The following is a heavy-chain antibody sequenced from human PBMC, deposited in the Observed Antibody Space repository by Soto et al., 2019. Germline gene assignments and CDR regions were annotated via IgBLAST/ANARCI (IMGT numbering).Heavy chain of an antibody. CDR2: ISGGGGNT. V-gene: IGHV3-23*01. Sequence: EVQLLESGGGLVQPGGSLRLSCAASGFTFSNYAMSWVRQTPGKGLEWVSTISGGGGNTYYPDSVKGRFTISRDNSKDTVYLQMNSLRAEDTAIYYCAKERLGRGADYWGQGARVTVTS. CDR1: GFTFSNYA. CDR3: AKERLGRGADY. J-gene: IGHJ4*02.